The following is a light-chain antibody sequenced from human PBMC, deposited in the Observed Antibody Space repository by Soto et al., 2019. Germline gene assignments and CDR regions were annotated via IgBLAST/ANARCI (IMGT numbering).Light chain of an antibody. Sequence: EIVMTQSPVTLSVSPGERVTLSCRASQSVKSNLAWYQQKPGQAPRLLIYGASTRASGIPARFSGSGSGTEFTLTIRSLQSKDFAVYYCQQYNNWPRTFGGGTKVDI. CDR1: QSVKSN. CDR2: GAS. CDR3: QQYNNWPRT. V-gene: IGKV3-15*01. J-gene: IGKJ4*01.